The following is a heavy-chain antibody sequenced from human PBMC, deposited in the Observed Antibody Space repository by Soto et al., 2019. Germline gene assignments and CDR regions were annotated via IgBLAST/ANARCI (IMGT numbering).Heavy chain of an antibody. V-gene: IGHV1-18*04. CDR2: IGAYNGNT. Sequence: ASVKVSCKASGYTFTSYGISWVRQAPGQGPEWMGWIGAYNGNTNYAQKLQGRVTMTTDTSTSTAYMELRSLRSDDTAVYYCAIYDSTTKFDPWGQGTLVTVSS. D-gene: IGHD3-22*01. CDR3: AIYDSTTKFDP. CDR1: GYTFTSYG. J-gene: IGHJ5*02.